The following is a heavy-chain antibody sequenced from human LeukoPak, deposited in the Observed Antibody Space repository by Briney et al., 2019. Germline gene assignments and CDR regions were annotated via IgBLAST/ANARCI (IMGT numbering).Heavy chain of an antibody. CDR1: GFTFRSYW. Sequence: GGSLRLSCAASGFTFRSYWMHWVRQAPGKGLVWVSLINSDGTTSHADSVKGRFTISRDNAKNTLYLQMNNLRAEDTAVYYCARSAADAFDYWGQGTLVTVSS. V-gene: IGHV3-74*01. CDR2: INSDGTT. J-gene: IGHJ4*02. CDR3: ARSAADAFDY.